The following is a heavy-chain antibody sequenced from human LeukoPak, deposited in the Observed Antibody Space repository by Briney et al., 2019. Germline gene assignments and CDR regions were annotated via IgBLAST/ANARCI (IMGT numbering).Heavy chain of an antibody. CDR3: AKNNGMDV. Sequence: GGSLRLSCAASGFTLSNHWMTWVRQVPGRGPEWVANVNRDGSETYYLDSVKGRFTISEDNAKNSLYLQMNSLRAEDTALYHCAKNNGMDVWGQGTTVIVSS. CDR1: GFTLSNHW. V-gene: IGHV3-7*03. J-gene: IGHJ6*02. CDR2: VNRDGSET.